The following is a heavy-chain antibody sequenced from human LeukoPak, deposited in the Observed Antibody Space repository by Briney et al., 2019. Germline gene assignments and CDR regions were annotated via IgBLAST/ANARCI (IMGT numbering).Heavy chain of an antibody. CDR3: AKGLEGYCSSTSCPYFDY. Sequence: PGRSLRLSCAASGFTFNSYGMHWVRQAPGKGLEWVAVISYDGSNKYYADSVKGRFTISRDNSKNTLYLQMNSLRAEDTAVYYCAKGLEGYCSSTSCPYFDYWGQGTLVTVSS. CDR1: GFTFNSYG. V-gene: IGHV3-30*18. D-gene: IGHD2-2*01. J-gene: IGHJ4*02. CDR2: ISYDGSNK.